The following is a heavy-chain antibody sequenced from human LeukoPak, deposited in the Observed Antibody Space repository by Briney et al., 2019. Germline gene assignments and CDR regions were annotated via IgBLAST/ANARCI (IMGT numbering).Heavy chain of an antibody. D-gene: IGHD4-17*01. V-gene: IGHV3-7*01. Sequence: GGSLRLSCAASGFPFRTYWMSWVRQAPGKGLEWVANINEDGGEKYYADSVKGRFTISRDNARNSLYVQMNNLRAEDTAVYYCARTSGDPFDYWGQGTLVVVSS. CDR3: ARTSGDPFDY. CDR2: INEDGGEK. CDR1: GFPFRTYW. J-gene: IGHJ4*02.